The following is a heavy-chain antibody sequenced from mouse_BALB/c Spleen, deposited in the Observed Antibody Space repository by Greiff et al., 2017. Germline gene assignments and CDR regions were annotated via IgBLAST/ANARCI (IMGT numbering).Heavy chain of an antibody. CDR3: ARHGGKVDY. V-gene: IGHV5-12-2*01. J-gene: IGHJ4*01. D-gene: IGHD2-1*01. CDR2: ISNGGGST. Sequence: EVHLVESGGGLVQPGGSLKLSCAASGFTFSSYTMSWVRQTPEKRLEWVAYISNGGGSTYYPDTVKGRFTISRDNAKNTLYLQMSSLKSEDTAMYYCARHGGKVDYWGQGTSVTVSS. CDR1: GFTFSSYT.